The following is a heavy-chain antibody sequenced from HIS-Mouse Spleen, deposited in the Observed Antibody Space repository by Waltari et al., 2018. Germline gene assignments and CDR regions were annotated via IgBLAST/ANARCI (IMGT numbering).Heavy chain of an antibody. D-gene: IGHD7-27*01. CDR2: TYYRAKWST. CDR3: ARAGCRAGDFDY. Sequence: QVQLQQSGPGLVKPSPTLSLTCAISGDSVSSHSAAWNWIRQSPSRGPEWRGRTYYRAKWSTDYAVSDKRRIHHNPYTPRNQFSLQLRYVTPEDTDVYDCARAGCRAGDFDYWGQGTLGTVSS. J-gene: IGHJ4*02. CDR1: GDSVSSHSAA. V-gene: IGHV6-1*01.